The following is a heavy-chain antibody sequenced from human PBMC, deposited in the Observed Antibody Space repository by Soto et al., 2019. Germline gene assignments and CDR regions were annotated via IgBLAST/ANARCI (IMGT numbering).Heavy chain of an antibody. CDR3: ARVRAGYSSGWYDY. CDR2: IYYSGST. V-gene: IGHV4-61*01. Sequence: SETLSLTCTVSGGSVSSGSYYWSWIRQPPGKGLEWIGYIYYSGSTNYNPSLKSRVTISVDTSKNQFSLKLSSVTAADTAVYYCARVRAGYSSGWYDYWGQGTLVTVSS. D-gene: IGHD6-19*01. J-gene: IGHJ4*02. CDR1: GGSVSSGSYY.